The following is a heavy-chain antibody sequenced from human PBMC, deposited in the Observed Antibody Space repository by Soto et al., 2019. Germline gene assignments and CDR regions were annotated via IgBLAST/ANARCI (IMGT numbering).Heavy chain of an antibody. D-gene: IGHD1-1*01. Sequence: QVQLQESGSGLVKHSQSLSLTCTVSGVSLNTADTWWSWIRQSPGKGLEFIGYYHSGGSTYYDASFRMQVIISADTSNSQVSLKWSSVTVADTAVYFCVRSRQMESGNDYGLDVWGQGTTVTFSS. CDR1: GVSLNTADTW. J-gene: IGHJ6*02. CDR3: VRSRQMESGNDYGLDV. CDR2: YHSGGST. V-gene: IGHV4-30-4*01.